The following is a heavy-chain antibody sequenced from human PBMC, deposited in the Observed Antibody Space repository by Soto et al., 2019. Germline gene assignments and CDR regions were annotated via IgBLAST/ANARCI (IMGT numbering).Heavy chain of an antibody. J-gene: IGHJ4*02. Sequence: GGSLRLSCAASGFTFSSYSMNWVRQAPGKGLEWVSSISSSSSYIYYADSVKGRFTISRDNAKNSLYLQMNSLRAEDTAVYYCARDSIIAARRVPFDYWGQGTLVTVSS. V-gene: IGHV3-21*01. CDR2: ISSSSSYI. D-gene: IGHD6-6*01. CDR3: ARDSIIAARRVPFDY. CDR1: GFTFSSYS.